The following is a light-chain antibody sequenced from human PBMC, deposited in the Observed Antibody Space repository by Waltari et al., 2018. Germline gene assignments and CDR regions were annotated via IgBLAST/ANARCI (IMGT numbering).Light chain of an antibody. Sequence: QSVLTQPPSVSAAPGQRVTISCSGGSSNIGNNYVSWYRQFPGTAPKLLIYGTRGRASGIPGRFSGSKSGTAATLDSTGLQAGDEADYYCGTWDSSLSGAVFGGGTHLTVL. CDR2: GTR. J-gene: IGLJ7*01. CDR1: SSNIGNNY. V-gene: IGLV1-51*02. CDR3: GTWDSSLSGAV.